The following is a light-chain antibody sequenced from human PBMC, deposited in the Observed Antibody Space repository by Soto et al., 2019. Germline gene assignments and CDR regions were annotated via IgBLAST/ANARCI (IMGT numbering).Light chain of an antibody. CDR1: QSISSN. J-gene: IGKJ4*01. Sequence: EIVMTQSPATLSVSPGERATLSCRASQSISSNLGWYQQKPGQAPSLLIYDASTRATGIPARFSGSGSGTEFTLTISSLRSEDFAVYYCQQYNNWPPLTFGGGTKVEMK. V-gene: IGKV3-15*01. CDR2: DAS. CDR3: QQYNNWPPLT.